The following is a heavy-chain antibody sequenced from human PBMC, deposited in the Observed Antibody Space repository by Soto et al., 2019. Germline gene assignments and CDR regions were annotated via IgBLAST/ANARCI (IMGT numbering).Heavy chain of an antibody. D-gene: IGHD3-10*01. CDR1: GYTFTSYG. CDR2: ISAYNGNT. J-gene: IGHJ5*02. V-gene: IGHV1-18*01. CDR3: ARYLDPLRVRGGNRFDP. Sequence: QVQLVQSGAEVKKPGASVKVSCKASGYTFTSYGISWVRQAPGQGLEWMGWISAYNGNTNYAQKLQGRVTMTTDTSSSTSYMELKSLRSDDTAVYYCARYLDPLRVRGGNRFDPWGQGTLVTVSS.